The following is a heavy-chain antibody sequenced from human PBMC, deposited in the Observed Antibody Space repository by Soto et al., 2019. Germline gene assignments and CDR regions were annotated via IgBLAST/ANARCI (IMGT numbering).Heavy chain of an antibody. V-gene: IGHV4-34*01. CDR1: GGSFSGYY. Sequence: PSETLSLTCAVYGGSFSGYYWSWIRQPPGKGLEWIGEINHSGSTNYNPSLKSRVTISVDTSKNQFSLKLSSVTAADTAVYYCARGPGVASNYWGQGTLVTVSS. J-gene: IGHJ4*02. D-gene: IGHD5-12*01. CDR2: INHSGST. CDR3: ARGPGVASNY.